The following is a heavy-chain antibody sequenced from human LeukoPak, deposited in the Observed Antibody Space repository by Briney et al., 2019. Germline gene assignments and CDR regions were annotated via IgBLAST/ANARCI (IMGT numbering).Heavy chain of an antibody. J-gene: IGHJ5*02. V-gene: IGHV3-21*01. D-gene: IGHD6-6*01. CDR3: ARGPEYSSSSGQGWFDP. Sequence: PGGSLRLSCAASGFTFSSYAMSWVRQAPGKGLEWVSSISSSSSYIYYADSVKGRFTISRGNAKNSLYLQMNSLRAEDTAVYYCARGPEYSSSSGQGWFDPWGQGTLVTVSS. CDR1: GFTFSSYA. CDR2: ISSSSSYI.